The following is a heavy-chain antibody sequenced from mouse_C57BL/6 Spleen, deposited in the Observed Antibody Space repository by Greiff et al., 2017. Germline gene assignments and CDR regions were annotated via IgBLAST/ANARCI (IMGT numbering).Heavy chain of an antibody. J-gene: IGHJ1*03. CDR3: ARGVRRYFDV. CDR1: GYTFTSYW. Sequence: VKLQQPGAELVKPGASVKMSCKASGYTFTSYWITWVKQRPGQGLEWIGDIYPGSGSTNYNEKFKSKATLTVDTSSSTAYMQLSSLTSEDSAVYYCARGVRRYFDVWGTGTTVTVSS. V-gene: IGHV1-55*01. D-gene: IGHD2-14*01. CDR2: IYPGSGST.